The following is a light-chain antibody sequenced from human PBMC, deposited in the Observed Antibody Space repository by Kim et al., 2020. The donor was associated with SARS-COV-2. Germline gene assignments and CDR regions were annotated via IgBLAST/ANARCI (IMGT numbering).Light chain of an antibody. CDR2: EVS. CDR1: SSDVGSYNL. V-gene: IGLV2-23*02. CDR3: CSYAGSSTFVV. J-gene: IGLJ2*01. Sequence: QSITISCTGTSSDVGSYNLVSWYQQHPGKAPKLMIYEVSKRPSGVSNRFSGSKSGNTASLTISGLQAEDEADYYCCSYAGSSTFVVFGGGTQLT.